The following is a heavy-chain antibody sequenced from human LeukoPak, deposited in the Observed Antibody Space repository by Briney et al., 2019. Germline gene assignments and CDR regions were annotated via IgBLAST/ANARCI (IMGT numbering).Heavy chain of an antibody. V-gene: IGHV4-59*01. CDR3: ARAYGGNSQYFQH. CDR2: IYYSGST. D-gene: IGHD4-23*01. Sequence: SETLSLTCTVSGGSLSSYYWSWIRQPPGKGLEWIGYIYYSGSTNYNPSLKSRVTISVDTSKNQFSLKLSSVTAADTAVYYCARAYGGNSQYFQHWGQGTLVTVSS. J-gene: IGHJ1*01. CDR1: GGSLSSYY.